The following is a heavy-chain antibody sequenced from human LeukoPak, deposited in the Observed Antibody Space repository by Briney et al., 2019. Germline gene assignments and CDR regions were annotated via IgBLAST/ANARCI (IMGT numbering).Heavy chain of an antibody. CDR2: IKSKTDGGTT. J-gene: IGHJ4*02. CDR1: GFTFSNAW. CDR3: TTQATLVVPPFDY. D-gene: IGHD2-15*01. Sequence: PGGSLRLSCAASGFTFSNAWMSWVRQAPAKGLVWVARIKSKTDGGTTDYAAPVKGRFTISRDDSKNTLYLQMNSLKTEDTAVYYCTTQATLVVPPFDYWGQGTLVTVSS. V-gene: IGHV3-15*01.